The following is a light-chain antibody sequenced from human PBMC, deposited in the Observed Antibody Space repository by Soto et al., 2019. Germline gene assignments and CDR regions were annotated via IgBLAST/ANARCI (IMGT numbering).Light chain of an antibody. V-gene: IGLV1-51*01. Sequence: QSALTQPPSVSAAPGQKVTISCSGSSSNIGNKYVSWYQQLPGTAPKLLIYDNNKRPSGIPDRFSGSKSGTSATLGITGLQTGDEADYYCGTWDSSLSAWVFGGGTKLTVL. J-gene: IGLJ3*02. CDR2: DNN. CDR3: GTWDSSLSAWV. CDR1: SSNIGNKY.